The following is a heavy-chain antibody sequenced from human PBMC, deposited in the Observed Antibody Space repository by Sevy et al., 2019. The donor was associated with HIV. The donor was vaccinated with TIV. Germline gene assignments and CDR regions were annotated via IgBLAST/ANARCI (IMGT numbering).Heavy chain of an antibody. V-gene: IGHV3-23*01. CDR1: GFTFSSYA. J-gene: IGHJ1*01. CDR2: ISGSGGST. CDR3: AKDLGYYDSSGYYFESEYFQH. D-gene: IGHD3-22*01. Sequence: GGSLRLSCAASGFTFSSYAMSWVRQAPGKGLEWVSAISGSGGSTYEADSVNGRFTISRENSKNTLYLQMNSLRAEDTAGYYCAKDLGYYDSSGYYFESEYFQHWGQGTLVTVSS.